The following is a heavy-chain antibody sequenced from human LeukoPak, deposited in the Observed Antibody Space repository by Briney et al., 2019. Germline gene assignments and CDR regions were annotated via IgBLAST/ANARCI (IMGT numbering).Heavy chain of an antibody. CDR2: IWYDGSNK. CDR1: GFTFSSYG. Sequence: GRSLRLSCAASGFTFSSYGMHWVRQAPGKGLERVAVIWYDGSNKYYADSVKGRFTISRDNSKNTLYLQMNSLRAEDTAVYYCARDHEDTTFDYWGQGTLVTVSS. D-gene: IGHD1-26*01. J-gene: IGHJ4*02. CDR3: ARDHEDTTFDY. V-gene: IGHV3-33*01.